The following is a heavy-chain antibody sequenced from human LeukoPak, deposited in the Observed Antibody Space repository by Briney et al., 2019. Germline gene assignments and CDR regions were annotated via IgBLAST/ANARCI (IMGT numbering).Heavy chain of an antibody. Sequence: GGSLRLSCATSGFTFSSYGMSWVRQAPGKGLEWVSYISSSSTTIYYADSVKGRFTISRDNSKNTVYLQMNSLRAEDTAVYYCARGETSSYDYWGQGTLVTVSS. CDR2: ISSSSTTI. CDR1: GFTFSSYG. CDR3: ARGETSSYDY. J-gene: IGHJ4*02. V-gene: IGHV3-48*01. D-gene: IGHD2-2*01.